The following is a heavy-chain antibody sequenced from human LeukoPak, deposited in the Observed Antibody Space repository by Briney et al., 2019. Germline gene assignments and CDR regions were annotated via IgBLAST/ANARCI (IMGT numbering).Heavy chain of an antibody. J-gene: IGHJ6*03. V-gene: IGHV4-34*01. CDR2: INHSGST. Sequence: PSETLSLTCAVYGGSFSGYYWSWIRQPPGKGLEWLGEINHSGSTNYNPSLKSRVTISVDTSKNQFSLKLSSVTAADTAVYYCARVLGVFWSGYYATWRYYYMDVWGKGTTVTVSS. CDR1: GGSFSGYY. D-gene: IGHD3-3*01. CDR3: ARVLGVFWSGYYATWRYYYMDV.